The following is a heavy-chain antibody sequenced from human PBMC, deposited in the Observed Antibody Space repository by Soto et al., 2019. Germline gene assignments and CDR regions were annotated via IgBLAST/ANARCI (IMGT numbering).Heavy chain of an antibody. CDR3: ARTSVNWGSRGLVDY. V-gene: IGHV2-5*02. J-gene: IGHJ4*02. Sequence: QITLKESGPTLVKPTQTLTLTCTFSGFSLSTSGVGVGWIRQPPGKALEWLAFLYWDDDKRYSPSLKSRLTSNKDTSKNPVLLTMTNMDPVDTATYYCARTSVNWGSRGLVDYWGQGTLVTVAS. CDR2: LYWDDDK. D-gene: IGHD7-27*01. CDR1: GFSLSTSGVG.